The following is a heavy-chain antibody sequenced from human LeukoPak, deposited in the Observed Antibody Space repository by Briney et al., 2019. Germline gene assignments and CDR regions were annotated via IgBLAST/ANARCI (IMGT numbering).Heavy chain of an antibody. D-gene: IGHD3-10*01. J-gene: IGHJ4*02. CDR3: ARDLRGCDY. CDR2: ISWNSGSI. CDR1: GFTFDDYA. Sequence: PGGSLRLSCAASGFTFDDYAMHWVRQGPGKGLEWVSGISWNSGSIGYADSVKGRFTISRDNAKNSLYLQMNSLRAEDTALYYCARDLRGCDYWGQGTLVTVSS. V-gene: IGHV3-9*01.